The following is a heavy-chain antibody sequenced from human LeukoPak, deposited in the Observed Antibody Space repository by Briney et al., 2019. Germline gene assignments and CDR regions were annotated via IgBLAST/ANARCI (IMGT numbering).Heavy chain of an antibody. D-gene: IGHD3-10*01. CDR1: GFTFDDYA. V-gene: IGHV3-9*01. CDR2: ISWNSGSI. Sequence: GRSLRLSCAASGFTFDDYAMHWVRQAPGKGLEWVSGISWNSGSIGYADSVKGRFTISRDNAKNSLYLQMNSLRAEDTALYYCAKDIFGLWFASGMDVWGQATTVTVSS. CDR3: AKDIFGLWFASGMDV. J-gene: IGHJ6*02.